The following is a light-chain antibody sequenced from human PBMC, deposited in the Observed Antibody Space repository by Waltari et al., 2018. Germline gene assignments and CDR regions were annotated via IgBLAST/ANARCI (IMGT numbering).Light chain of an antibody. Sequence: QTVVTQEPSLSVSPGGTVTLTCALSSGSVSSTSYASWYQQTPGQAPRTLVYKITNRSSGVPDRFSGSMLGNKAALTITGAQAEDESDYYCVLYMGSGIWVFGGGTKLTVL. CDR3: VLYMGSGIWV. J-gene: IGLJ3*02. CDR2: KIT. CDR1: SGSVSSTSY. V-gene: IGLV8-61*01.